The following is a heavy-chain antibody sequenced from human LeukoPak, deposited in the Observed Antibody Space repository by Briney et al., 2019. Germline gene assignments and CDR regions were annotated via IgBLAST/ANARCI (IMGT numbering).Heavy chain of an antibody. CDR2: ISGSGGST. CDR1: GFTFSSYA. D-gene: IGHD3-3*01. V-gene: IGHV3-23*01. Sequence: PGGSLRLSCAASGFTFSSYAMSWVRQAPGKGLEWVSAISGSGGSTYYADSVKGRFTISRDNSKNTLYLQMNSLRAEDTAVYYCAKHLDFRSGKHSSDYWGQGTLVTVSS. J-gene: IGHJ4*02. CDR3: AKHLDFRSGKHSSDY.